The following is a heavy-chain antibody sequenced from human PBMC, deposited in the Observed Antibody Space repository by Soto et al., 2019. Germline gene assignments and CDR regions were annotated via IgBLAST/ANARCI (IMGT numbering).Heavy chain of an antibody. V-gene: IGHV3-48*02. CDR2: ISSSSSTI. J-gene: IGHJ6*02. CDR3: ARDLITMVRGVIIPVGYGMDV. D-gene: IGHD3-10*01. CDR1: GFTFSSYS. Sequence: GGSLRLSCAASGFTFSSYSMNWVRQAPGKGLEWVSYISSSSSTIYYADSVKGRFTISRDNAKNSLYLQMNSLRDEDTAVDYCARDLITMVRGVIIPVGYGMDVWGQGTTVTVSS.